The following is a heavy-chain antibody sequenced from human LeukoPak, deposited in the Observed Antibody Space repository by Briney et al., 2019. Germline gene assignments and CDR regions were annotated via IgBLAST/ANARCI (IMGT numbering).Heavy chain of an antibody. CDR1: GGSISNNNYY. V-gene: IGHV4-39*07. CDR3: ARGPPYGYYYPWATDAFDI. D-gene: IGHD3-22*01. Sequence: PSETLSLTCTVSGGSISNNNYYWGWIRQPPGKGLEWIGSIFYSGSTNYNPSLKSRVTISVDTSKNQFSLKLSSVTAADTAVYYCARGPPYGYYYPWATDAFDIWGQGTMVTVSS. CDR2: IFYSGST. J-gene: IGHJ3*02.